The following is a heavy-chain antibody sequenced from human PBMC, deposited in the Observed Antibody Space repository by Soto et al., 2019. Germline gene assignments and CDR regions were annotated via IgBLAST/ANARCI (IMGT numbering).Heavy chain of an antibody. CDR3: AREVEVGIAAANNDY. CDR1: GYTFTSYG. V-gene: IGHV1-18*01. CDR2: ISAYNGNT. D-gene: IGHD6-13*01. Sequence: ASVKVSCKASGYTFTSYGISWVRQAPGQGLEWMGWISAYNGNTNYAQKLQGRVTMTTDTSTSTAYMELRSLRSDDTAVYYCAREVEVGIAAANNDYWGQGTLVTVSS. J-gene: IGHJ4*02.